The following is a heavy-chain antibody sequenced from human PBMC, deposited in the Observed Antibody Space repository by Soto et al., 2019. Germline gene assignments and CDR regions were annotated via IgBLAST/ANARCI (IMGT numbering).Heavy chain of an antibody. CDR3: ARGAVYCSGGSCYSRGPYYFDY. V-gene: IGHV3-48*02. CDR2: ISGFGSTI. D-gene: IGHD2-15*01. J-gene: IGHJ4*02. Sequence: GGSLRLSCAVSGFTFSNYNMIWVRQAPGKGLEWVSYISGFGSTIYYADSVKGRFTISRDDAKNSLYLQMNNLRDEDTAVYYRARGAVYCSGGSCYSRGPYYFDYWGQGTLVTVSS. CDR1: GFTFSNYN.